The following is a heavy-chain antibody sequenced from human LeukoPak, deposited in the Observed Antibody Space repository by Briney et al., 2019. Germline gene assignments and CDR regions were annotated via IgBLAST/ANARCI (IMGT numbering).Heavy chain of an antibody. V-gene: IGHV4-38-2*01. CDR1: GYSISSGYY. Sequence: SETLSLTCAVSGYSISSGYYWGWMRQPPGKGLEWIGSIYHSGSTYYNPSLKSRVTISVDTSKNQFSLKLSSVTAADTAVYYCARAMVYVLNWFDPWGQGTLVTVSS. CDR2: IYHSGST. D-gene: IGHD2-8*01. CDR3: ARAMVYVLNWFDP. J-gene: IGHJ5*02.